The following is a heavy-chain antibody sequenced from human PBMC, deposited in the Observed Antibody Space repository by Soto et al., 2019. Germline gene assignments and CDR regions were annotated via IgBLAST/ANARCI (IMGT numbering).Heavy chain of an antibody. D-gene: IGHD6-19*01. CDR3: ARHRKGWSIFDY. CDR2: IYYSGST. J-gene: IGHJ4*02. V-gene: IGHV4-59*08. CDR1: GGSISSYY. Sequence: KPSETLSLTCTVSGGSISSYYWSWIRQPPGKGLEWIGYIYYSGSTNYNPSLKSRVTISVDTSKNQFSLKLSSVTAADTAVYYCARHRKGWSIFDYWGQGTLVTVSS.